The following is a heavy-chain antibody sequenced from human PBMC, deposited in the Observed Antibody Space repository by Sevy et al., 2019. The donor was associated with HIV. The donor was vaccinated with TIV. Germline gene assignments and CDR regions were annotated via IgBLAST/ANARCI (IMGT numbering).Heavy chain of an antibody. CDR2: ITWDGGST. D-gene: IGHD2-15*01. J-gene: IGHJ4*02. V-gene: IGHV3-43*01. Sequence: GGSLRLSCAASGFTFDDYTMNWARQAPGKGLEWVSLITWDGGSTYYADSVKGRFTISRDNSKNSLYLQMNSLRTEDTALYYCAKDISGEGYLGSGYFDYWGQGTLVTVSS. CDR1: GFTFDDYT. CDR3: AKDISGEGYLGSGYFDY.